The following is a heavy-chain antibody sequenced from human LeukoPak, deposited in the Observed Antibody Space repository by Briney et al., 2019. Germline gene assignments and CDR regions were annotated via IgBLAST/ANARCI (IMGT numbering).Heavy chain of an antibody. D-gene: IGHD1-26*01. Sequence: ASVKVSCKASGYTFTSYGISWVRQAPGQGLEWMGWISVYNHNTNYAQKLQGRVTMTTDTSTSTAYMELRSLRSDDTAVCYCARDRGSYSEAYNSWGQGTLVTVSS. CDR1: GYTFTSYG. CDR2: ISVYNHNT. J-gene: IGHJ5*02. CDR3: ARDRGSYSEAYNS. V-gene: IGHV1-18*01.